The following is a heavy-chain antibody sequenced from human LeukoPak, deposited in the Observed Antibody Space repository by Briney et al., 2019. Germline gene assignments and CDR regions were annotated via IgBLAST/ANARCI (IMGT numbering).Heavy chain of an antibody. CDR2: ISGSGGST. V-gene: IGHV3-23*01. Sequence: PGGSLRLSCAASGFTFSAYVMNWVRQAPGKGLESVSAISGSGGSTDYADSVKGRFTISRDNSKNTLYLQMNSLRAEDTAVYYCAKMAAKDIPATPGSYWGQGTLVTVSS. CDR3: AKMAAKDIPATPGSY. J-gene: IGHJ4*02. CDR1: GFTFSAYV. D-gene: IGHD2-15*01.